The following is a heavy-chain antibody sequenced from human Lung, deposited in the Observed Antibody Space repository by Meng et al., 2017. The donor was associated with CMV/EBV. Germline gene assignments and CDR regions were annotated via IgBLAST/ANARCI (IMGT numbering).Heavy chain of an antibody. V-gene: IGHV5-51*01. Sequence: GGSLRLXXKGSGYSFTSYWIGWVRQMPGKGLEWMGIIYPGDSDTRYSPSFQGQVTISADKSISTAYPQWSSLKASDTAMYYCARHMGVATSYGMDVWGQGNXVTGSS. D-gene: IGHD5-12*01. CDR3: ARHMGVATSYGMDV. CDR1: GYSFTSYW. CDR2: IYPGDSDT. J-gene: IGHJ6*01.